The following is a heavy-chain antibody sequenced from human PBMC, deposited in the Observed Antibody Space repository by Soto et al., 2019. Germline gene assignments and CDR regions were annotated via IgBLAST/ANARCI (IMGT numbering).Heavy chain of an antibody. CDR3: ARAGISQAAAGSLDCCPIDS. CDR2: IYSGGTT. Sequence: EVQLVESGGGLVQPGGSLRLSCAASGFTVSSNYMSWVRQAPGKGLERVSIIYSGGTTYYADSVKGRFTISRDNSKNTLYLQMNSLRAEATAVYYCARAGISQAAAGSLDCCPIDSWGQGTLVTVSS. CDR1: GFTVSSNY. D-gene: IGHD6-13*01. V-gene: IGHV3-66*01. J-gene: IGHJ4*02.